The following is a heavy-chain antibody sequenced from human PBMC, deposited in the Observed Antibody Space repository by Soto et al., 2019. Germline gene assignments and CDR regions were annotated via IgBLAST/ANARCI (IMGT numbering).Heavy chain of an antibody. J-gene: IGHJ3*02. CDR2: ISGSGGST. V-gene: IGHV3-23*01. Sequence: GGSLRLSCAASGFTFSSYAMSWVRQAPGKGLEWVSAISGSGGSTYYADSVKGRFTISRDNSKNTLYLQMNSLRAEDMSVYYCAKDRDPSSNAFDIWGQGTMVTVSS. CDR1: GFTFSSYA. CDR3: AKDRDPSSNAFDI. D-gene: IGHD3-3*02.